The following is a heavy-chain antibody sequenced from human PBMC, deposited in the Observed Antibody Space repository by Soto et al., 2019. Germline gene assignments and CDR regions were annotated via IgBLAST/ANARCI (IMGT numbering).Heavy chain of an antibody. CDR2: ISSDGSNK. D-gene: IGHD1-26*01. J-gene: IGHJ4*02. V-gene: IGHV3-30-3*01. Sequence: QVQLVESGGGVVQPGRSLRLSCAVSGFTFSSHAMHWVRQAPGKGLEGVALISSDGSNKYYADSVKGRFTTSRDNSKNTMYLQMNSLRVEDTAVYYCARDDEGGSDCDLGYWGQGALVTVSS. CDR1: GFTFSSHA. CDR3: ARDDEGGSDCDLGY.